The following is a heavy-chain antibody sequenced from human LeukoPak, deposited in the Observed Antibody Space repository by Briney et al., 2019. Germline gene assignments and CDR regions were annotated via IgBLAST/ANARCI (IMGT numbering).Heavy chain of an antibody. D-gene: IGHD6-19*01. CDR2: ISAYNGNT. J-gene: IGHJ6*02. CDR3: ARGNKQWAGTQYYYYGMDV. CDR1: GYTFTSYG. Sequence: ASVRVSCKASGYTFTSYGISWVRQAPGQGLEWMGWISAYNGNTNYAQKLQGRVTMTTDTSTSTAYMELRSLRSDDTAVYYCARGNKQWAGTQYYYYGMDVWGQGTTVTVSS. V-gene: IGHV1-18*01.